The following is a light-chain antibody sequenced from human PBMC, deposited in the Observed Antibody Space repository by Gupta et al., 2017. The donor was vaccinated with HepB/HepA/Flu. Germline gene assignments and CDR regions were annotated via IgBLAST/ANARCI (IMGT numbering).Light chain of an antibody. V-gene: IGLV2-14*01. Sequence: QSALPQPASASRSPGRSITISCTGTSSDVGGDKYVSWYQQHPGKAPKLMIYDVSNRPSGVPNRFSGSKSGNSASLAISGLQAEDEADYYCSSYTSSITVPVVFGGGTKLTGL. CDR3: SSYTSSITVPVV. CDR1: SSDVGGDKY. CDR2: DVS. J-gene: IGLJ2*01.